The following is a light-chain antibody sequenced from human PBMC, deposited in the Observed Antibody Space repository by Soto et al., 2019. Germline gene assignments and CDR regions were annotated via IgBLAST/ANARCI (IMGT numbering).Light chain of an antibody. J-gene: IGKJ1*01. CDR2: RAS. Sequence: VLTQPPSVSGAPGQRVTISCTGSRSNIGAGYDVHWYQQRPGQAPRLIIYRASTRATGIPARFSGSGSGTEFTLTINSLQSEDFAVYYCQQYHNLWAFGRGTKVDIK. CDR1: RSNIGAG. CDR3: QQYHNLWA. V-gene: IGKV3-15*01.